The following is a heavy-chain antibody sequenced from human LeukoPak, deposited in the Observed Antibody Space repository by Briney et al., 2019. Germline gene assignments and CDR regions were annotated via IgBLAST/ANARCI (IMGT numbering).Heavy chain of an antibody. CDR3: LRRSITMVLGVTSSPAY. J-gene: IGHJ4*02. CDR2: INPRNGST. D-gene: IGHD3-10*01. V-gene: IGHV1-46*01. CDR1: VYTFTSHY. Sequence: GASVKVSCKSSVYTFTSHYIHWVRQAPGQGLDWLGIINPRNGSTSNAHNFQDRVTITMHTSSSTDYIAPSDLRSNDADVYYCLRRSITMVLGVTSSPAYGGQGTLVTVSS.